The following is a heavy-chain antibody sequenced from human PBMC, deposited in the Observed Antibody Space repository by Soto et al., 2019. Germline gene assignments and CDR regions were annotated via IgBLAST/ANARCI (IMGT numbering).Heavy chain of an antibody. J-gene: IGHJ3*02. Sequence: QVQLVQSGAEVKKPGASVKVSCKASGYTFTSYGISWVRQAPGQGLEWMGWISAYNGNTNYAQKLQGRVTMTTDTSTSTAYMELRSLRSDDTAVYYCASTYPKKVHTAAAGTSALLHAFDIWGQGTMVTVSS. CDR2: ISAYNGNT. V-gene: IGHV1-18*01. D-gene: IGHD6-13*01. CDR1: GYTFTSYG. CDR3: ASTYPKKVHTAAAGTSALLHAFDI.